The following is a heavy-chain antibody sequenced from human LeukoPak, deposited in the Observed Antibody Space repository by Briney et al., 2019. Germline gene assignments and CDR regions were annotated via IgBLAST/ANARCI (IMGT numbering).Heavy chain of an antibody. CDR3: ARGMIRGALWCVDF. CDR2: ISSSGSYK. V-gene: IGHV3-21*01. D-gene: IGHD4/OR15-4a*01. CDR1: GFDFSSHS. Sequence: PGGSLRLSCAASGFDFSSHSMRWIRQAPGKGLEWVSSISSSGSYKYYADSLKGRLTISRDNAGNSVFLLLQSLTVEDTAVYYCARGMIRGALWCVDFWGLGSLVTVSS. J-gene: IGHJ4*02.